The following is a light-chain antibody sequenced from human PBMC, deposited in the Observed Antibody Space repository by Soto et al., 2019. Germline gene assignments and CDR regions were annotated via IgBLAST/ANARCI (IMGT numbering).Light chain of an antibody. J-gene: IGKJ1*01. V-gene: IGKV3-20*01. CDR1: QSVSSSY. Sequence: EIVSTQSPGTLSLSPGERATLSCRAIQSVSSSYLAWYQQKPGQAPRLLIYGASSRATGIPDRFSGSGSGTDFTLTISRLEPEDFAVYYCQQYGSSPPSTFGQGTKVDIK. CDR2: GAS. CDR3: QQYGSSPPST.